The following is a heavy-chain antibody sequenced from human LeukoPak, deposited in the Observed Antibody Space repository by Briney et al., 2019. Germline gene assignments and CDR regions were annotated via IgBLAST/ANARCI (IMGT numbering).Heavy chain of an antibody. D-gene: IGHD2-21*02. V-gene: IGHV4-34*01. J-gene: IGHJ2*01. CDR1: GGSFSGYY. Sequence: PSETLSLTCAVYGGSFSGYYWSWIRQPPGKGLEWIGEINHSGSTNYNPSLKSRVTISVDTSKNQFSLKLSSVTAADTAVYYCASSVVVTSNDWYFDLWGRGTLVTVSS. CDR2: INHSGST. CDR3: ASSVVVTSNDWYFDL.